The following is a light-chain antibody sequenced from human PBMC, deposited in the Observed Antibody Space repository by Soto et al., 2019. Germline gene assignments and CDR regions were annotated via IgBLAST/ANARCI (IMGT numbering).Light chain of an antibody. V-gene: IGLV1-40*01. J-gene: IGLJ3*02. CDR3: QSYDNNLSGRV. Sequence: QAVLTQPPSVSGAPGQRVTISCTGTSSNIGAGYDVHWYQQLPGTAPKFLIYENYKRPSGVPARFSASRSGASASLAITGLQAEAEADYYCQSYDNNLSGRVFGGGTKVTVL. CDR2: ENY. CDR1: SSNIGAGYD.